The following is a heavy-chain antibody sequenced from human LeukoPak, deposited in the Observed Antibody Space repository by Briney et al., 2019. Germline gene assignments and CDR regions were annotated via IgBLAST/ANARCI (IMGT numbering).Heavy chain of an antibody. Sequence: GGSLRLSCAASGFSFSSYAMSWVREAPREGLEWVSAISGSGGSTYYADSVKGRFTISRDNSKNTLSLQMNSLRAEDTAVYYCATRGGQWFGELLQYYFDYWGQGTLVTVSS. V-gene: IGHV3-23*01. CDR2: ISGSGGST. CDR3: ATRGGQWFGELLQYYFDY. D-gene: IGHD3-10*01. CDR1: GFSFSSYA. J-gene: IGHJ4*02.